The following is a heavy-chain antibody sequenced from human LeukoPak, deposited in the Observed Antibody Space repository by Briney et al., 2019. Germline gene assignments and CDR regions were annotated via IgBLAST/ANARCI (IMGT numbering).Heavy chain of an antibody. CDR2: IYTSGST. J-gene: IGHJ4*02. CDR1: GGSISSYY. V-gene: IGHV4-4*07. D-gene: IGHD3-22*01. CDR3: AREVSGYYDSSGYYQILYYFDY. Sequence: SETLSLTCTVSGGSISSYYWSWIRQPAGKGLEWIGRIYTSGSTNYNPSLKSRVTMSVDTSKNQFSLKLSSVTAADTAVYYCAREVSGYYDSSGYYQILYYFDYWGQGTLVTVSP.